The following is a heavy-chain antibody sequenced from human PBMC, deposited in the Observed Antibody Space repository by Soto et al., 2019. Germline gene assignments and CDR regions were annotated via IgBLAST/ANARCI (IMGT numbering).Heavy chain of an antibody. CDR3: ARQRNSVVTQAYFDV. CDR2: INHSGST. Sequence: PSETLSLTCAVYGGSFSGYYWSWIRQPPGKGLEWIGEINHSGSTNYNPSLKSRVTISVDTSKNQFSLKLSSVTAADTALYFCARQRNSVVTQAYFDVWGPGSLVTVSS. V-gene: IGHV4-34*01. J-gene: IGHJ4*02. CDR1: GGSFSGYY. D-gene: IGHD2-21*02.